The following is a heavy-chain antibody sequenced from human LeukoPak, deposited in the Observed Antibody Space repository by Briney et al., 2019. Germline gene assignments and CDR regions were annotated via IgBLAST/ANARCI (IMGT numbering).Heavy chain of an antibody. CDR3: ARGHYIWGTYRQYFDY. D-gene: IGHD3-16*02. J-gene: IGHJ4*02. CDR1: GGSISNNY. CDR2: MYYSGST. Sequence: SETLSLTCNVSGGSISNNYWTWIRQPPGKGLEWVGYMYYSGSTSYNPSLMSRVTISVDTSKYQFSLKLSSVTAADTAVYYCARGHYIWGTYRQYFDYWGQGTLVTVSS. V-gene: IGHV4-59*01.